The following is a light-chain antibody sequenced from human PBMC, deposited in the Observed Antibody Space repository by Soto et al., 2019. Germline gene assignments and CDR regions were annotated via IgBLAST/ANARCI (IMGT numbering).Light chain of an antibody. CDR1: NSDVGGYNY. CDR2: DVN. V-gene: IGLV2-11*01. CDR3: CSYTGTSTLVL. J-gene: IGLJ2*01. Sequence: QSALTQPRSVSGSPGQSVTISCTGTNSDVGGYNYVSWYQQHPGAVPKVVIYDVNKRPSGVPDRFSGSRSGNTASLTISGLQADDEAEYFCCSYTGTSTLVLFGGGTQVTVL.